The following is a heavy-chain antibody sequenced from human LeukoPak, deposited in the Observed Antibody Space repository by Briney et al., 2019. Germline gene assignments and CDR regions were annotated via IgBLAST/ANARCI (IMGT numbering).Heavy chain of an antibody. J-gene: IGHJ4*02. V-gene: IGHV3-74*01. Sequence: QPGGSLRLSCAASGFTFSSYWMHWVRQAPGKGLVWVSRINSDGSSTSYADSVKGRFTISRDNAKNTLYLQMNSLRAEDTAVYYCAREKATYGSGSYYYWGQGTLVTASS. D-gene: IGHD3-10*01. CDR3: AREKATYGSGSYYY. CDR1: GFTFSSYW. CDR2: INSDGSST.